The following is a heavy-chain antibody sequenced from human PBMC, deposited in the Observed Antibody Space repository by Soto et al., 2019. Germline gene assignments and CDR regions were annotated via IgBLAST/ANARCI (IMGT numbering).Heavy chain of an antibody. V-gene: IGHV3-48*02. Sequence: TGGSLRLSCAASGFTFSSYSMNWVRQAPGKGLEWVSYISSSSSTIYYADSVKGRFTISRDNAKNSLYLQMNSLRDEDTAVYYCARDRGTVTYYYYGMDVWGQGTTVTVSS. CDR2: ISSSSSTI. D-gene: IGHD4-4*01. J-gene: IGHJ6*02. CDR1: GFTFSSYS. CDR3: ARDRGTVTYYYYGMDV.